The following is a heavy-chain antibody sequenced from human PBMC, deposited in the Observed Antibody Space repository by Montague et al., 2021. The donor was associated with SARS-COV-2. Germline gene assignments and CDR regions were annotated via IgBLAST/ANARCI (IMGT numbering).Heavy chain of an antibody. Sequence: SETLSLTCTASGGSISSYYWSWIRQPPGKGLEWIGYIYYSGSTNYNPSLKSRVTISLDTSKNQFSLKLNSVTAADTAVYYCARGSYGPDALDIWGQGTMVTVSS. CDR2: IYYSGST. CDR3: ARGSYGPDALDI. J-gene: IGHJ3*02. CDR1: GGSISSYY. D-gene: IGHD5-18*01. V-gene: IGHV4-59*01.